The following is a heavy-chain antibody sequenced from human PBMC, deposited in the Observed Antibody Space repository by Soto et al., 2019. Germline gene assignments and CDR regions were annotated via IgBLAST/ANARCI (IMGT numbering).Heavy chain of an antibody. D-gene: IGHD6-6*01. CDR1: GDSINSYY. CDR3: AIQEIAARPFWVY. V-gene: IGHV4-4*07. Sequence: QVQLQESGPGLVKPSETLSLTCIVSGDSINSYYWSWIRQPAGKGLEWIGRIYSSGTTSYNPSLKSRLTMSVDTSKNQFSLYLRSVTAADTAVYYCAIQEIAARPFWVYWGQGTLVTVSS. J-gene: IGHJ4*02. CDR2: IYSSGTT.